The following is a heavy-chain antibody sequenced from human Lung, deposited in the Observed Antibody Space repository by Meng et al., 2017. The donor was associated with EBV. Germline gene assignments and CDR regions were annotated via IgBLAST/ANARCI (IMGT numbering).Heavy chain of an antibody. V-gene: IGHV6-1*01. CDR3: ARSGVATIKDSFDY. Sequence: QVQLQQSGPGLVNPSQTLSLTCAISGDSVSSNSGTWNWIRQSPSGGLEWLGRTYYRSKWYNDYALSVKSRITIDPGTSKNQFSLQLNSVTPEDTAIYYCARSGVATIKDSFDYWGQVTLGTVSP. CDR2: TYYRSKWYN. J-gene: IGHJ4*02. CDR1: GDSVSSNSGT. D-gene: IGHD5-12*01.